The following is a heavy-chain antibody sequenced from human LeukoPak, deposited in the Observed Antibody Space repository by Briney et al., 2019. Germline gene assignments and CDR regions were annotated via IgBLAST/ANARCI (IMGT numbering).Heavy chain of an antibody. J-gene: IGHJ4*02. V-gene: IGHV3-21*01. CDR1: GFTFSSYS. D-gene: IGHD2-15*01. Sequence: GGSLRLSCAASGFTFSSYSMNWVRQAPGKGLEWVSSISSSSSYIYYADSVKGRFTISRDNAKNSLYLQMNSLRAEGTAVYYCARDRARYCSGGSCYDDGNFDYWGQGTLVTVSS. CDR3: ARDRARYCSGGSCYDDGNFDY. CDR2: ISSSSSYI.